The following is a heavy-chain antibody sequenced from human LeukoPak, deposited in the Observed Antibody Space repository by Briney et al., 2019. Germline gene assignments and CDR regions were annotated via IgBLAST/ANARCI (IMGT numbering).Heavy chain of an antibody. J-gene: IGHJ3*02. CDR2: INHSGST. D-gene: IGHD5-18*01. CDR1: GGSFSGYY. V-gene: IGHV4-34*01. Sequence: PSETLSLTCAVYGGSFSGYYWSWIRQPPGKGLEWIGEINHSGSTNYNPSLKSRVTISVDTSKNQFSLKLSSVTAADTAVYYCASESGYSYGQRGGAFDIWGQGTMVTVSS. CDR3: ASESGYSYGQRGGAFDI.